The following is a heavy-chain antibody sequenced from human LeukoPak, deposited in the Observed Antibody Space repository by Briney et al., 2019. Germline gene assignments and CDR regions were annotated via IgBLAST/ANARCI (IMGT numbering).Heavy chain of an antibody. J-gene: IGHJ3*02. CDR2: IISDGSIT. Sequence: GGSLRLSCAASGFTFSSYWMHWVRQAPGKGLVCVSRIISDGSITTYADSVKGRFTISRDNAKNTLYLQMNSLRAEDTAVYYCARVVYYYDSSGYPGAFDIWGQGTMVTVSS. V-gene: IGHV3-74*01. CDR1: GFTFSSYW. CDR3: ARVVYYYDSSGYPGAFDI. D-gene: IGHD3-22*01.